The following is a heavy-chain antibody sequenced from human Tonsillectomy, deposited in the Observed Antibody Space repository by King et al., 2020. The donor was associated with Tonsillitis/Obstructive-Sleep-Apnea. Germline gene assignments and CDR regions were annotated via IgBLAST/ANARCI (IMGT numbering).Heavy chain of an antibody. D-gene: IGHD3-3*01. J-gene: IGHJ4*02. CDR2: ISSSSTYI. Sequence: VQLVESGGGLVKPGGSLRLSFAASGFTFGSYSMNWVRQAPGKGLEWVSSISSSSTYIYYADSVKGRFTISRDNAKNSLYLQMNSLRAEDTAVYYCASDYDFWSGHSYYFDYWGQGTLVTVSS. CDR1: GFTFGSYS. CDR3: ASDYDFWSGHSYYFDY. V-gene: IGHV3-21*01.